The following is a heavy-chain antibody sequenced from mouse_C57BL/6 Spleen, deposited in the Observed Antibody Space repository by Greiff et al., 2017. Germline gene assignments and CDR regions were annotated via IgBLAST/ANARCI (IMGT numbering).Heavy chain of an antibody. Sequence: QVQLQQSGPGLVQPSQSLSITCTVSGFSLTSYGVHWVRQSPGKGLEWLGVIWSGGSTDYNAAFISRLSISKDNSKSQVFFKMNSLQADDTAIYYCARIGYDYDLDYWGQGTTLTVSS. CDR2: IWSGGST. V-gene: IGHV2-2*01. J-gene: IGHJ2*01. CDR3: ARIGYDYDLDY. D-gene: IGHD2-4*01. CDR1: GFSLTSYG.